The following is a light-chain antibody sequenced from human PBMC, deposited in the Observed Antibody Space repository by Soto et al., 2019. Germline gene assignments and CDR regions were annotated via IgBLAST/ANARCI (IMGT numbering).Light chain of an antibody. J-gene: IGKJ5*01. CDR3: QQYNSYHT. CDR2: DAS. V-gene: IGKV1-5*01. Sequence: IHMTQSNSPVSSSVVDIVTITCRASQSISSWLAWYQQKPGKAPKLLIYDASSLESGVPSRFSGSGSGTEFTLTISRLQTDDFATYYCQQYNSYHTFGQGTRLEIK. CDR1: QSISSW.